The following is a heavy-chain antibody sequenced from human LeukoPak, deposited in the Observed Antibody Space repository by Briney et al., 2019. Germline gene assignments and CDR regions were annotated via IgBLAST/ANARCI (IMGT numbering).Heavy chain of an antibody. Sequence: GGSLRLSCAASGFTFSDYYMSWIRQAPGKGLEWVSYISSSGSTIYYADSVKGRFTISRDNAKNSLYLQMNSLRAEDTAVYYCARHSSTWYGTLFDPWGQGTLVTVSS. J-gene: IGHJ5*02. V-gene: IGHV3-11*04. D-gene: IGHD6-13*01. CDR3: ARHSSTWYGTLFDP. CDR1: GFTFSDYY. CDR2: ISSSGSTI.